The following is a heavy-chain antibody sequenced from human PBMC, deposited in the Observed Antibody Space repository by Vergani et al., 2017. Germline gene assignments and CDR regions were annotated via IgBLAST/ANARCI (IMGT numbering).Heavy chain of an antibody. V-gene: IGHV4-61*02. Sequence: QLQLHESGPGLVKPSQTLSLTCTVPGGSITSGSFYWSWIRQPAGKGLEWIGRIHSSGTTNYNPSLKSRVPLSVDTSKNQLSLRMTSVTAADTAVYYCARDSWSSELRGVFWFDTWGQGTLVSVSS. CDR1: GGSITSGSFY. D-gene: IGHD3-10*01. J-gene: IGHJ5*02. CDR2: IHSSGTT. CDR3: ARDSWSSELRGVFWFDT.